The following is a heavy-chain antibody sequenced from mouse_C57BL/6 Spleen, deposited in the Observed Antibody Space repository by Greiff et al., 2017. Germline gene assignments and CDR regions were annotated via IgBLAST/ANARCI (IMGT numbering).Heavy chain of an antibody. CDR3: ARRGYYGSSPYYYAMDY. D-gene: IGHD1-1*01. J-gene: IGHJ4*01. CDR1: GYSFTDYN. CDR2: INPNYGTT. Sequence: EVQLQESGPELVKPGASVKISCKASGYSFTDYNMNWVKQSNGKSLEWIGVINPNYGTTSYNQKFKGKATLTVDQSSSTAYMQLNSLTSEDSAVYYCARRGYYGSSPYYYAMDYWGQGTSVTVSS. V-gene: IGHV1-39*01.